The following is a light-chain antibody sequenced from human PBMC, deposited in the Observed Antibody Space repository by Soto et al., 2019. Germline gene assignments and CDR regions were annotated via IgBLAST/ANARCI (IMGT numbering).Light chain of an antibody. CDR1: QSVSSY. V-gene: IGKV3-11*01. J-gene: IGKJ5*01. CDR2: DAS. Sequence: DIVLTHSPATLSLSPWERATLSCRASQSVSSYLAWYQQKPGQAPRLLIYDASNRATGIPARFSGSGSGTDFTLTISSLGPEDFAVYYCQQRSNWPLTFGQGTRLEIK. CDR3: QQRSNWPLT.